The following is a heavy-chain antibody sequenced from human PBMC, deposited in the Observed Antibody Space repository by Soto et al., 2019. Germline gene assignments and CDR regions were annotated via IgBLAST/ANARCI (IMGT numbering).Heavy chain of an antibody. V-gene: IGHV5-51*01. J-gene: IGHJ6*02. D-gene: IGHD3-10*01. Sequence: GESLKISCKGSAYSFTSYWIGWVRQMPGKGLEWMGIIYPGDSDTRYSPSFQGQVTISADKSISTAYLQWSSLKASDTAMYYCARPSRAGYYGMDVWGQGTTVTVSS. CDR2: IYPGDSDT. CDR1: AYSFTSYW. CDR3: ARPSRAGYYGMDV.